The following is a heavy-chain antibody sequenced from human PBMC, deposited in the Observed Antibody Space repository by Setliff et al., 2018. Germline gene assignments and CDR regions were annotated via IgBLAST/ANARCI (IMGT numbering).Heavy chain of an antibody. D-gene: IGHD5-12*01. CDR1: GESFSNNY. CDR2: SNHGGST. Sequence: KPSETLSLTCSVYGESFSNNYWSWIRQTPGKGLEWIGESNHGGSTSYHPSLKSRLTMSVDTSKNQVSLTLTSVTAADTAGYYCARDQWVRSPPLYFSYRMDVWGQGTTVTVSS. J-gene: IGHJ6*02. CDR3: ARDQWVRSPPLYFSYRMDV. V-gene: IGHV4-34*01.